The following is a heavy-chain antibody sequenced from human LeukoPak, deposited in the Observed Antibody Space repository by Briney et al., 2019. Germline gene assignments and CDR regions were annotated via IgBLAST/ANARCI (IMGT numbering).Heavy chain of an antibody. CDR3: ARGTQYEYLWGSNTSSDI. V-gene: IGHV1-18*01. CDR1: GYSFRTYG. J-gene: IGHJ4*02. Sequence: ASVKVSCKASGYSFRTYGISWGRQAPGQGLEWMGWISAKDGNTIYAQRFQDRVIMTTDTSTSIVYMELRSLTSDDTAVYYCARGTQYEYLWGSNTSSDIWGQGTRVTVSS. CDR2: ISAKDGNT. D-gene: IGHD3-16*01.